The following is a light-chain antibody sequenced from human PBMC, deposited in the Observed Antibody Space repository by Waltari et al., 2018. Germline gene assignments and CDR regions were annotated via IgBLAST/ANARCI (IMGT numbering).Light chain of an antibody. J-gene: IGLJ3*02. CDR1: SSNIGSDY. CDR3: GTWDDSLGAWV. Sequence: QSVLTQPPSASGTPGQRVTISCSGSSSNIGSDYVYWYQQFPGTAPKLLIYRNSHRPAGVPDRFSGSKFGTSASLAIRGLRSEDEADYYCGTWDDSLGAWVFGGGTRVTVL. CDR2: RNS. V-gene: IGLV1-47*01.